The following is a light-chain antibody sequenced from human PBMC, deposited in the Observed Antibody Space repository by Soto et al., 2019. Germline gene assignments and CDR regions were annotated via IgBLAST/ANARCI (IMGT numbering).Light chain of an antibody. CDR2: EVS. Sequence: QSVLTQSPSASGSPGQSVTISCTGTSSDVGGYNYVSWYQQHPGKAPELMIYEVSKRPSGVPDRFSGSKSGNTASLTVSGLQAEDEADYYCSSYAGSNNLVFGGGTKLTVL. V-gene: IGLV2-8*01. CDR1: SSDVGGYNY. CDR3: SSYAGSNNLV. J-gene: IGLJ2*01.